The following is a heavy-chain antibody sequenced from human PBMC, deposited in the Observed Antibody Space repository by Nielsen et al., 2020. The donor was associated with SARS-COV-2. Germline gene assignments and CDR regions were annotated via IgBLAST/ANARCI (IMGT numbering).Heavy chain of an antibody. CDR3: ARAPSYGYGYYFDY. J-gene: IGHJ4*02. CDR1: GFSLTTSKMC. CDR2: IYYSGNT. D-gene: IGHD3-16*01. Sequence: SGPTLVKPTQTLTLTCSFSGFSLTTSKMCVSWIRQPPGKGLEWIGNIYYSGNTYYSPSLKRRVSISVGASKTQFSLNLGSVTAADTALYFCARAPSYGYGYYFDYWGQGTLVTVSS. V-gene: IGHV4-30-4*08.